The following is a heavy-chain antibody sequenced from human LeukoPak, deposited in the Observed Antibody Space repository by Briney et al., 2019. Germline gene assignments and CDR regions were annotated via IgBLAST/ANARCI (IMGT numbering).Heavy chain of an antibody. D-gene: IGHD3-10*01. J-gene: IGHJ4*02. V-gene: IGHV1-18*01. CDR2: INAYNGNT. Sequence: GASVKVSCKASGYTFTSYGISWVRQAPGQGLEWMGWINAYNGNTNYAQKLQGRVTMTTDTSTSTAYMELRSLRSDDTAVYYCARGSGSYFADLTGFDYWGQGTLVTVSS. CDR3: ARGSGSYFADLTGFDY. CDR1: GYTFTSYG.